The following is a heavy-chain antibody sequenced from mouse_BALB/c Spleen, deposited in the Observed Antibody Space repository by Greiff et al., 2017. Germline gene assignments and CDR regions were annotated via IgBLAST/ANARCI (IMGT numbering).Heavy chain of an antibody. Sequence: DVMLVESGGGLVQPGGSRKLSCAASGFTFSSFGMHWVRQAPEKGLEWVAYISSGSSTNYYADTVKGRFTISRDNPKNTLFLQMTSLRSEDTAMYYGARTPNWAWFAYWGQGTLVTVSA. J-gene: IGHJ3*01. D-gene: IGHD4-1*01. CDR3: ARTPNWAWFAY. V-gene: IGHV5-17*02. CDR1: GFTFSSFG. CDR2: ISSGSSTN.